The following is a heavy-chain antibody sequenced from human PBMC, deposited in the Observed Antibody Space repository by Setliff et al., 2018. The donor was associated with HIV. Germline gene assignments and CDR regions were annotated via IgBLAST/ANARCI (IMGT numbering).Heavy chain of an antibody. CDR3: ARHSPSDY. CDR2: IFYSGST. V-gene: IGHV4-39*01. CDR1: SGSISSSNHY. J-gene: IGHJ4*02. Sequence: PSETLSLTCTVSSGSISSSNHYWGWIRQPPGKGLEWIGSIFYSGSTDYNPSLKSRVTMSVDTSKNQFSLKLSSVTAADTAVYYCARHSPSDYWGQGTLVTVSS.